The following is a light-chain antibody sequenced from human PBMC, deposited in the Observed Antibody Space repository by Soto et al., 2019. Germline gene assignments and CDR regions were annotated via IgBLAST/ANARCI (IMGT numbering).Light chain of an antibody. J-gene: IGLJ3*02. Sequence: QSALTQPPSASGSPGQSVTISCAGTSSDVGSYDHVSWYQQHPGKAPKLMIYDVSTRPSGVPDRFSGSKSGNAASLTVSGLQTEDEADYYCSSFAGSNNVVFGGGTQLTVL. V-gene: IGLV2-8*01. CDR1: SSDVGSYDH. CDR2: DVS. CDR3: SSFAGSNNVV.